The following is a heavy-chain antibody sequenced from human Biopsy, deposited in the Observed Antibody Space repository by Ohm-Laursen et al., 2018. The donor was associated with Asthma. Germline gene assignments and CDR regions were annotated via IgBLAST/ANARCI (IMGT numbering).Heavy chain of an antibody. D-gene: IGHD5-24*01. CDR3: ARHPYNFGGFDY. J-gene: IGHJ4*02. V-gene: IGHV1-18*04. CDR1: GYTFRSYG. Sequence: ASVKVSCKVSGYTFRSYGVSWVRQAPGQGLEWMGWISPFTGDTHFGQKFQGRVTMTTDTSTDTAYMELRSLRSADTAVYYCARHPYNFGGFDYWGQGSLVLVSS. CDR2: ISPFTGDT.